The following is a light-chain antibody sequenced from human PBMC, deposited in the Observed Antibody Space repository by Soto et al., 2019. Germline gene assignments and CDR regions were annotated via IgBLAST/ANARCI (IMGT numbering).Light chain of an antibody. Sequence: SVLTQPRSVSGSPGQSVTISCTGTSSDVGGYNYVSWYQQHPGKAPKLMIYDVSKRPSGVPDRFSGSKSGNTASLTISGLQAEDEADYYCCSYAGSYTYVLGTGTKVTVL. CDR1: SSDVGGYNY. CDR3: CSYAGSYTYV. V-gene: IGLV2-11*01. CDR2: DVS. J-gene: IGLJ1*01.